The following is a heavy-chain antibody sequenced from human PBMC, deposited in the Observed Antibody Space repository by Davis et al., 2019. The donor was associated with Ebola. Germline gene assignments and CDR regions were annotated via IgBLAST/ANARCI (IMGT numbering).Heavy chain of an antibody. Sequence: GGSLRLSCKGYGYTFTSNWIVWVRQMPGIGLEWLGDIYPSDSDTNYSPSFQGHVTFSVDKSTTTAYLQWGSLKASDTATYYCARLGTRSFDYWGQGTVVTVSS. CDR1: GYTFTSNW. CDR3: ARLGTRSFDY. J-gene: IGHJ4*02. D-gene: IGHD2-2*01. CDR2: IYPSDSDT. V-gene: IGHV5-51*01.